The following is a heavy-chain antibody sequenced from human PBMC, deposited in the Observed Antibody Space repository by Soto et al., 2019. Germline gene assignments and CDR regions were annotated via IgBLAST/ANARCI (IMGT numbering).Heavy chain of an antibody. CDR2: IYYSGST. J-gene: IGHJ6*02. CDR3: ARDRFVGFGHYYYGMDV. V-gene: IGHV4-59*01. Sequence: SETLSLTCTVSGGSISSYYWSWLRQPPGKGLEWIGYIYYSGSTTYNPSLKSRVTISVDTSKNQFSLKLSSVTAADTAVYYCARDRFVGFGHYYYGMDVWGQGTTVTVS. CDR1: GGSISSYY. D-gene: IGHD3-16*01.